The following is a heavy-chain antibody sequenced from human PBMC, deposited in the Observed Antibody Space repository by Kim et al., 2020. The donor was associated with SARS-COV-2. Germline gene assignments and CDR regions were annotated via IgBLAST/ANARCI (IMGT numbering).Heavy chain of an antibody. J-gene: IGHJ4*02. CDR3: AREVKYSSSWRGQEPDY. V-gene: IGHV1-46*01. D-gene: IGHD6-13*01. Sequence: ASVKVSCKASGYTFTSYYMHWVRQAPGQGLEWMGIINPSGGSTSYAQKFQGRVTMTRDTSTSTVYMELSSLRSEDTAVYYCAREVKYSSSWRGQEPDYWGQGTLVTVSS. CDR2: INPSGGST. CDR1: GYTFTSYY.